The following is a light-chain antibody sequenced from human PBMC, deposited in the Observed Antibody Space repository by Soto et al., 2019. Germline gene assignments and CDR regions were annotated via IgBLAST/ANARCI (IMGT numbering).Light chain of an antibody. CDR1: SSDVGTYNL. V-gene: IGLV2-23*01. CDR3: CSYAGSSTDV. Sequence: QSALTQPASVSGSPGQSITISCTGTSSDVGTYNLVSWYQQYPGKAPKLMIYEGSKRPSGVSNRFSGSKSGNTASLTISGLQAEDEADYYCCSYAGSSTDVFGIGTKVTVL. J-gene: IGLJ1*01. CDR2: EGS.